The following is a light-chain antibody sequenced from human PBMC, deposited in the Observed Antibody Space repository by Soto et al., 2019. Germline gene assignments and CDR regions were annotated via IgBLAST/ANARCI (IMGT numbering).Light chain of an antibody. V-gene: IGKV1-39*01. J-gene: IGKJ2*01. CDR3: QQSYSAQYT. Sequence: DIQMTQSPSSLSASVGDRVSLTCRAGQNVGSFANWYQQKPAKAPRLLNYATSNLQSGVPSRISSSGSGTEFTLTISSVQPEDFATYFCQQSYSAQYTFGQGTKLEIK. CDR2: ATS. CDR1: QNVGSF.